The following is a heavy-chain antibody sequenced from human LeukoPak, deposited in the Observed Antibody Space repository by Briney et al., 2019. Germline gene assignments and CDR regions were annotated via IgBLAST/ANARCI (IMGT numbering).Heavy chain of an antibody. D-gene: IGHD5-18*01. Sequence: GGSLRLSCAASGFTFSSYAMSWVRQAPGKGLEWVSAISGSGGSTYYADSVKGRFTISRDNAKNTLYLQMNSLRAEDTAVYYCAREMVGGYGPDYWGQGTLVTVSS. CDR1: GFTFSSYA. V-gene: IGHV3-23*01. CDR2: ISGSGGST. J-gene: IGHJ4*02. CDR3: AREMVGGYGPDY.